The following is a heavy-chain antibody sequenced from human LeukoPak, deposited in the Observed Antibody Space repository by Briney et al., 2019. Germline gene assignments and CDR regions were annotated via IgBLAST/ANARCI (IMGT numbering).Heavy chain of an antibody. J-gene: IGHJ4*02. D-gene: IGHD3-3*01. V-gene: IGHV3-21*04. Sequence: GGSLRLSCAASGFTFSSYSMNWVRQAPGKGLEWVSSISSSSSYIYYADSVKGRFTISRDNAKNSLYLQMNSLRVEDTAVFYCARDQYDTWSRRGNFDSWGQGTLVIVSS. CDR3: ARDQYDTWSRRGNFDS. CDR2: ISSSSSYI. CDR1: GFTFSSYS.